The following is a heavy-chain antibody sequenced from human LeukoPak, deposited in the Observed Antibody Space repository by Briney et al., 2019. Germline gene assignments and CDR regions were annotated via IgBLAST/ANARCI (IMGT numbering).Heavy chain of an antibody. CDR1: GFTVSSNY. CDR3: ASSPAYCSSTSCQLDY. Sequence: GGSLRLSCAASGFTVSSNYMSCVRQAPGKGLEWVSVIYSGGSTYYADSEKGRFTISRDNSKNTLYLQMNSLRAEDTAVYYCASSPAYCSSTSCQLDYWGQGTLVTVSS. CDR2: IYSGGST. J-gene: IGHJ4*02. V-gene: IGHV3-53*01. D-gene: IGHD2-2*01.